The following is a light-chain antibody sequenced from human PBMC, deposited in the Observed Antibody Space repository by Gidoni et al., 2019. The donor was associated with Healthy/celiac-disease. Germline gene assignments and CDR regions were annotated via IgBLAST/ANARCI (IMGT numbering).Light chain of an antibody. CDR3: SSYTSSSTRVV. Sequence: QSALTQPAPVPGSPGQSITIPCTGTSSDVGGYNYVSWYQQHPGKAPKLMIYDVSNRPSGVSNRFSGSKSGNTASLTISGLQAEDEADYYCSSYTSSSTRVVFGGGTKLTVL. CDR2: DVS. J-gene: IGLJ2*01. V-gene: IGLV2-14*03. CDR1: SSDVGGYNY.